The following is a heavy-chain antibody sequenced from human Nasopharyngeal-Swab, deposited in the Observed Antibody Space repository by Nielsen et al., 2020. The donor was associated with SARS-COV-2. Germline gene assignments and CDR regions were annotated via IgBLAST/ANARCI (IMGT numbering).Heavy chain of an antibody. CDR1: GFTFSSYG. D-gene: IGHD6-19*01. CDR3: ARDLPSGLTVAGISYYFDY. CDR2: ISYDGSNK. J-gene: IGHJ4*02. V-gene: IGHV3-30*03. Sequence: GGSLRLSCAASGFTFSSYGMHWVRQAPGKGLEWVAVISYDGSNKYYADSVKGRFTISRDNSKNTLYLQMNSLRAEDTAVYYCARDLPSGLTVAGISYYFDYWGQGTLVTVSS.